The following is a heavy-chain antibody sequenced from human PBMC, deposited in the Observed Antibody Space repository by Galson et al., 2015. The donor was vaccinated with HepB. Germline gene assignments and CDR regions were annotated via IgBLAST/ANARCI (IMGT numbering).Heavy chain of an antibody. CDR1: GDSISSGGYS. D-gene: IGHD3-10*01. V-gene: IGHV4-30-2*01. CDR2: IYHSGST. J-gene: IGHJ4*02. Sequence: TLSLTCTVSGDSISSGGYSWSWIRQPPGKGLEWIGFIYHSGSTNYNPSLKSRVTISVDRSKNQFSLNLSSVTAADTAVYYCARDRGSYYASGSHFFDYWGQGTLVTVSS. CDR3: ARDRGSYYASGSHFFDY.